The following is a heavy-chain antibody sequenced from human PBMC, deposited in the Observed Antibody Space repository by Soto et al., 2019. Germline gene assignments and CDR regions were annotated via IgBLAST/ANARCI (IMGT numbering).Heavy chain of an antibody. D-gene: IGHD3-22*01. CDR1: GFTFSDYY. Sequence: VGSLRLSCAAAGFTFSDYYMSWSRQAPGKGLEWVSYISSSDSIYYADSVKGRFTISRDNAKNSVYLQMNSLRAEDTAVYYCARDLGYYDSSGYFDYWGQGTLVTVSS. J-gene: IGHJ4*02. CDR2: ISSSDSI. V-gene: IGHV3-11*01. CDR3: ARDLGYYDSSGYFDY.